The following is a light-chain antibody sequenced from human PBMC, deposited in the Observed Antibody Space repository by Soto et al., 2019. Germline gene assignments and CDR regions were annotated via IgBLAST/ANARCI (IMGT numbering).Light chain of an antibody. V-gene: IGKV3-15*01. Sequence: EIVMTQSPTIVSVSPGERATLSCRASQSVNSNLAWYQQKPGQAPRLLISGASTRAPGIAARFSGSGSGTNFTLSISGLQSADFAVYYCQQYNDWPLYTFGQGTKLESK. CDR3: QQYNDWPLYT. CDR1: QSVNSN. J-gene: IGKJ2*01. CDR2: GAS.